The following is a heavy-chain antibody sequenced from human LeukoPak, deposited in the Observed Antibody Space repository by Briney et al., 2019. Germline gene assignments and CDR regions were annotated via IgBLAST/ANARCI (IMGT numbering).Heavy chain of an antibody. CDR2: IKQDGSEK. V-gene: IGHV3-7*01. J-gene: IGHJ4*02. Sequence: GGSLRLSCEASGFTFSSYWMSWVRQAPGKGLEWVANIKQDGSEKYYVDSVKGRFTISRDNSKSTLYLQMNGLRAEDTAVYYCAREITGTFDYWGQGTLVTVSS. CDR3: AREITGTFDY. D-gene: IGHD1/OR15-1a*01. CDR1: GFTFSSYW.